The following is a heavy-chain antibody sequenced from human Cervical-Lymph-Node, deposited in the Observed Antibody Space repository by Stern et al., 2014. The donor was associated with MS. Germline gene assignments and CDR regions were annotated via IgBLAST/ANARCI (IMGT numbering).Heavy chain of an antibody. CDR2: ISNSGRTA. J-gene: IGHJ3*01. D-gene: IGHD2-15*01. CDR3: ARVDSGGPRGAFDL. CDR1: GFTFSSFS. V-gene: IGHV3-48*02. Sequence: EVQLVGSGGGLVQPGGSLRLSCAASGFTFSSFSMVWVRQAPGKGLEWISYISNSGRTASYADTVKGLFTASRDHEKNSLYLYMSSLRDEDTAVYYCARVDSGGPRGAFDLWGQGTMVIVSS.